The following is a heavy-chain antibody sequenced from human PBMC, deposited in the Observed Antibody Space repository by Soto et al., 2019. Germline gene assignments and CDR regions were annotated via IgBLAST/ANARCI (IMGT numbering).Heavy chain of an antibody. D-gene: IGHD3-3*01. Sequence: PSQCRSLTCTASGGSLTKYYWGWIRQPAGKGLEWIGRVSTSGNVVSKASLRSRLTMSVDTSKNQFSLRLTSVTAADTAVYYCARDNNDFWSLYPLAFDYWGQGALVTVSS. CDR1: GGSLTKYY. J-gene: IGHJ4*02. V-gene: IGHV4-4*07. CDR2: VSTSGNV. CDR3: ARDNNDFWSLYPLAFDY.